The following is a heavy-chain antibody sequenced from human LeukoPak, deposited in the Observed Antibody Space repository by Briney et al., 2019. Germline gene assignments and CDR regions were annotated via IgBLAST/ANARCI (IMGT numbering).Heavy chain of an antibody. CDR3: ARDIHLVDTAIGY. V-gene: IGHV3-48*04. D-gene: IGHD5-18*01. J-gene: IGHJ4*02. Sequence: GGSLRLSCAASGFTFSSYSMNWVRQAPGKGLEWVSYISSSSSTIYYADSVKGRFTISRDNAKNSLYLQMNSLRAEDTAVYYCARDIHLVDTAIGYWGQGTLVTVSS. CDR1: GFTFSSYS. CDR2: ISSSSSTI.